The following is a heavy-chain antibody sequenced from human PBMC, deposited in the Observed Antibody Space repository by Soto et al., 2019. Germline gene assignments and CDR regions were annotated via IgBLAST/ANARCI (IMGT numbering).Heavy chain of an antibody. CDR2: ISWNSDSM. CDR3: ANTGTSWTHFEH. Sequence: GGSLRLSCAASVFNFGDYAMHLVRQSPGKGLEWVSGISWNSDSMVYADSVKGRFTISRDNAKNSLHLQMNSLRTEDTAVYFCANTGTSWTHFEHWGQGSLVTVSS. J-gene: IGHJ4*02. D-gene: IGHD2-2*01. CDR1: VFNFGDYA. V-gene: IGHV3-9*01.